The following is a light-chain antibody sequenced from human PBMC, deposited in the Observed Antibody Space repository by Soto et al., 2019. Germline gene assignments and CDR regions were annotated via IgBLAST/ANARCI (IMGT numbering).Light chain of an antibody. CDR2: GAS. J-gene: IGKJ1*01. CDR1: QSVSSN. V-gene: IGKV3-15*01. CDR3: QQYNNWPPWT. Sequence: EVVMTQSPATLSVSPGERATLSCRASQSVSSNLAWYQQKPGQAPRLLIYGASTRATGIPARFSGSGSGTEFTPTISSLRSEDFAVYYCQQYNNWPPWTFGQGTKVKIK.